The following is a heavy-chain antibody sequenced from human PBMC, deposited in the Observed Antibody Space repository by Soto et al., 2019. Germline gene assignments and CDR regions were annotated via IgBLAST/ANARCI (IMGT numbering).Heavy chain of an antibody. CDR1: GYTFTSYA. J-gene: IGHJ5*02. V-gene: IGHV1-3*01. Sequence: ASVKVSCKASGYTFTSYAMHWVRQAPGQRLEWMGWINAGNGNTKYSQKFQGRVTITRDTSASTAYMELSSLRSEDTAVYYCARDGVVVVAADIWNWFDPWGQGTLVTVSS. CDR2: INAGNGNT. D-gene: IGHD2-15*01. CDR3: ARDGVVVVAADIWNWFDP.